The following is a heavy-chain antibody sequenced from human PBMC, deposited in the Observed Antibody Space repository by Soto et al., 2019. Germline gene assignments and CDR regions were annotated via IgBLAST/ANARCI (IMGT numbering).Heavy chain of an antibody. J-gene: IGHJ4*02. CDR3: ARLIVATETFDY. CDR1: GGYMISYY. CDR2: LYYAGST. D-gene: IGHD5-12*01. Sequence: QVRLQESGPGLVKPSETLSLTCTVSGGYMISYYWSWIRQPPGRGLEWIGFLYYAGSTKYNPSLNSPVTIAVDTSKNQFSLSVISVTAADTAVYYCARLIVATETFDYWGQGTLVTVSS. V-gene: IGHV4-59*08.